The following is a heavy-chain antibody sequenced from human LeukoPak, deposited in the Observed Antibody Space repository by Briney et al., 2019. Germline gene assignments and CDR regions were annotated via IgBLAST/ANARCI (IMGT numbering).Heavy chain of an antibody. J-gene: IGHJ4*02. D-gene: IGHD4-23*01. V-gene: IGHV3-74*03. CDR3: IRGLGGGSDY. CDR2: INSDGSTT. CDR1: GFSFSGSW. Sequence: QPGGSLRLSCAASGFSFSGSWMHWVRQAPAKGLVWVSRINSDGSTTTYADSVQGRFTISRDNAKNTLYLQMNSLRAEDAAVYYCIRGLGGGSDYWGLGTLVTVTS.